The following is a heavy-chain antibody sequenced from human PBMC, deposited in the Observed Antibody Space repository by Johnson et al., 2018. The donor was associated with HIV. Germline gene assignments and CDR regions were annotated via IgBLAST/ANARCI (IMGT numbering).Heavy chain of an antibody. CDR1: GFTVSSNY. D-gene: IGHD2-2*02. Sequence: VQLVESGGGLVQPGGSLRLSCAASGFTVSSNYMSWVRQAPGKGLEWVAVISYDGSNKYYADSVKGPFTISRDNSKNTLYLQMNSLRAEDTAVYNCARDPSGYCSSSSCYNPFFDIWGQGTMVTVSS. V-gene: IGHV3-30-3*01. CDR3: ARDPSGYCSSSSCYNPFFDI. J-gene: IGHJ3*02. CDR2: ISYDGSNK.